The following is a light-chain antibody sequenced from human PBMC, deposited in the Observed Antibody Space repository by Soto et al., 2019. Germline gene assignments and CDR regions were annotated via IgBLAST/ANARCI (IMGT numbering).Light chain of an antibody. CDR1: SSDVGGYDF. CDR3: SSYTSSITPYV. J-gene: IGLJ1*01. CDR2: DVS. V-gene: IGLV2-14*03. Sequence: QSALTQPASVSGSLGQSITISCTGTSSDVGGYDFVSWYQHHPGRAPKLIIYDVSDRPSGVSNRFSGSKSGNTASLTISGLQTEDEADYYCSSYTSSITPYVLGTGTKLTVL.